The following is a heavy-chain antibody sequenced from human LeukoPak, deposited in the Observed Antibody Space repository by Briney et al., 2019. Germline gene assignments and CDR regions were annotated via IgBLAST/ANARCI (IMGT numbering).Heavy chain of an antibody. CDR1: GYTFTSYY. D-gene: IGHD2-2*01. CDR3: ARSDCSSTSCYLNIDY. CDR2: INPSGGST. V-gene: IGHV1-46*01. Sequence: ASVKVSCKASGYTFTSYYMHWVRQAPGQGLEWMGIINPSGGSTSYAQKFQGRVTMTRDTSTSTVYMELSSLRSEDTAVYYCARSDCSSTSCYLNIDYWGQGTLVTVSS. J-gene: IGHJ4*02.